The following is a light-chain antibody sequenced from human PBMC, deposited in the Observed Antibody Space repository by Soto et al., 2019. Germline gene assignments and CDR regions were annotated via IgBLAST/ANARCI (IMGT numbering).Light chain of an antibody. J-gene: IGKJ1*01. V-gene: IGKV3-20*01. Sequence: EVGMTQSPGTLSVYPGERATLSCRASQGVSSSYLAWYQQRPGQAPRLLIYGASYRATGIPDRFSGSGSGTDFTLTISRLQPEDFAVNYCQQYGSSPRTFGQRT. CDR2: GAS. CDR3: QQYGSSPRT. CDR1: QGVSSSY.